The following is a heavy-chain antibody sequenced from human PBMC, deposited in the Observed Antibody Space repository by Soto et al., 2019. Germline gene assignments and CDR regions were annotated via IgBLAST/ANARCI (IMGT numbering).Heavy chain of an antibody. CDR1: GRSSSSGGYY. D-gene: IGHD1-1*01. V-gene: IGHV4-31*03. CDR2: IYYSGST. Sequence: SETLSLTCTVSGRSSSSGGYYWSWIREHPGKGLEWFGYIYYSGSTYYNPSLKSRVTISVDTSKNHSSLKLSSVTAADTAVYYCAGCRVPGLYYYSGMDVWGQGTTVTVSS. J-gene: IGHJ6*02. CDR3: AGCRVPGLYYYSGMDV.